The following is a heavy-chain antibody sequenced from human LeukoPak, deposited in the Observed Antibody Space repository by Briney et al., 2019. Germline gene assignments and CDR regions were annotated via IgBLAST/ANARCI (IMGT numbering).Heavy chain of an antibody. CDR2: ISDIGSI. J-gene: IGHJ4*02. D-gene: IGHD2/OR15-2a*01. CDR3: AGHHPRNTVDF. V-gene: IGHV4-59*08. CDR1: GGSISSYY. Sequence: PSETLSLTCTVSGGSISSYYWSWIRHPPGKGLEWIAYISDIGSINYNPSLKSRVTISLDTPKNQFSLKLSSVTAADTAVYYCAGHHPRNTVDFWGQGTLVTVSS.